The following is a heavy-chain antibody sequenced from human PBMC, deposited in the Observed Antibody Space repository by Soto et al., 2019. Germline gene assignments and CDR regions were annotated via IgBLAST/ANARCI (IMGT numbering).Heavy chain of an antibody. V-gene: IGHV1-3*01. J-gene: IGHJ6*02. Sequence: QVQLVQSVPEVKKPGASVNVSCKASGYTFTSYAMHWVRQAPGQRLEWMGWINAGNGNTKYSQKFQGRVTITRDRSASTADMELSSLRSEDTAVYYCARDTWGYYGMDVWGQGTMLTVS. CDR1: GYTFTSYA. CDR3: ARDTWGYYGMDV. D-gene: IGHD3-16*01. CDR2: INAGNGNT.